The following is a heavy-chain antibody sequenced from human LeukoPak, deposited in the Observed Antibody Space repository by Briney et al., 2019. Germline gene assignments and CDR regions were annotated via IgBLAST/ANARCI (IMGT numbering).Heavy chain of an antibody. Sequence: SETLFLTCTVSGGSISSSSYYWGWIRQPPGKGLEWIGSIYYSGSTYYNPSLKSRVTISVDTSKNQFSLKLSSVTAADTAVYYCARYGSSWLFDYWGQGTLVTVSS. D-gene: IGHD6-13*01. V-gene: IGHV4-39*07. J-gene: IGHJ4*02. CDR2: IYYSGST. CDR3: ARYGSSWLFDY. CDR1: GGSISSSSYY.